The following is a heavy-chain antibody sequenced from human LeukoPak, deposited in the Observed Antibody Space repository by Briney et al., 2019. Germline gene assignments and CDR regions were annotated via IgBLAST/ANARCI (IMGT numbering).Heavy chain of an antibody. CDR3: ARDLIPQPSIVRGVIGIDY. CDR1: GYSFTSYG. CDR2: ISSYDGNT. J-gene: IGHJ4*02. Sequence: ASVKISCKASGYSFTSYGISWVRQAPGQGLEWMGWISSYDGNTNYAQKVQGRVTMTTDTSTSTAYMEVRSLRPDDTAVYYCARDLIPQPSIVRGVIGIDYWGQGTLVTVSS. V-gene: IGHV1-18*04. D-gene: IGHD3-10*01.